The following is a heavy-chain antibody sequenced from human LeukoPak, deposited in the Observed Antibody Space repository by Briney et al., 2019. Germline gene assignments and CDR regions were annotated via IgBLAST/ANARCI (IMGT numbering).Heavy chain of an antibody. CDR3: ARSTLGYCSGGSCYVLDV. CDR2: IKQDGSEK. V-gene: IGHV3-7*01. CDR1: GFTFSSYW. D-gene: IGHD2-15*01. Sequence: GGSLRLSCAASGFTFSSYWMSWVRQAPGKGLEWVANIKQDGSEKYYVDSVKGRFTISRDNSKNTLFLQMNSLRTADTAAYYCARSTLGYCSGGSCYVLDVWGQGTTVTVSS. J-gene: IGHJ6*02.